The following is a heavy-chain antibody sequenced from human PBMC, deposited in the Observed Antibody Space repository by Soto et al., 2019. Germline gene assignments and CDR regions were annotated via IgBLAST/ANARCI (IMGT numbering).Heavy chain of an antibody. CDR3: GTTPYCSTTSCYTYYYDMDV. J-gene: IGHJ6*02. D-gene: IGHD2-2*01. V-gene: IGHV3-23*01. CDR2: ISGSRGTT. Sequence: EVQLLESGGGLIQPEGSLRLSCVASGFTFSDYAMSWVRQAPGKGLEWISTISGSRGTTYYADSVKGRFTISRDNSKNTLYLHMNSLSAEDTAVYYCGTTPYCSTTSCYTYYYDMDVWGQGTTVTVSS. CDR1: GFTFSDYA.